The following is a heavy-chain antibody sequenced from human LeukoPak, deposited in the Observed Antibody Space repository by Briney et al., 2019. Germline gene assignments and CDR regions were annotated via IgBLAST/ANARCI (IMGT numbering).Heavy chain of an antibody. V-gene: IGHV1-24*01. CDR1: GCTLNELS. CDR2: FDPEYGET. D-gene: IGHD3-3*01. CDR3: APLDFWVPST. J-gene: IGHJ5*02. Sequence: ASVKVSCKVSGCTLNELSIHWVRQAAGKVLEWMGGFDPEYGETVYAQKFQGRVTMAEDTSTDTAYMELSSLRSEDTAVYYCAPLDFWVPSTWGQGTLVTVSS.